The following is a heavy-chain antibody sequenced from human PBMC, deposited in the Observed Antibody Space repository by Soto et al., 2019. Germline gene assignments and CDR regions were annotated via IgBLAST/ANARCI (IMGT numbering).Heavy chain of an antibody. V-gene: IGHV3-23*01. J-gene: IGHJ6*02. CDR3: AKAIAAAGDWYYYYYYGMDV. CDR1: GFTFSSYA. D-gene: IGHD6-13*01. Sequence: GGSLRLSCAASGFTFSSYAMSWVRQAPGKGLEWVSAISGSGGSTYYADSVKGRFTISRDNSKNRLYLQMNSLRAEDTAVYYCAKAIAAAGDWYYYYYYGMDVWGQGTTVTVSS. CDR2: ISGSGGST.